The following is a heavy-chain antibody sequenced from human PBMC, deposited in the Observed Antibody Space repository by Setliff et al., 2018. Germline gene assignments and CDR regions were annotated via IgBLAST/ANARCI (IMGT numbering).Heavy chain of an antibody. CDR2: IYTSGST. V-gene: IGHV4-61*02. CDR1: GGSISSGSYY. D-gene: IGHD3-10*01. J-gene: IGHJ4*02. Sequence: PSETLSLTCTASGGSISSGSYYWSWIRQPAGKGLEWIGRIYTSGSTNYNPSLKSRVTISVDTSKNQFSLKLSSVTAADTAVYYCARGGGGLLWFGELSGYYFDYWGQGTLVTVSS. CDR3: ARGGGGLLWFGELSGYYFDY.